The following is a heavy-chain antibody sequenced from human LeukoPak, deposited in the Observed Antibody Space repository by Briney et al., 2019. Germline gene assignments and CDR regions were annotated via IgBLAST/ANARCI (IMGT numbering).Heavy chain of an antibody. Sequence: SETLSLTCTVSGGSISSYYWSWIRQRPGKGLEWIGYTYYSGSTNYNPSLKSRVTISVDTSKNQFSLKLSSVTAADTAVYYCARDVVDRGVWFDPWGQGTLVTVSS. D-gene: IGHD2-21*01. J-gene: IGHJ5*02. CDR3: ARDVVDRGVWFDP. V-gene: IGHV4-59*01. CDR2: TYYSGST. CDR1: GGSISSYY.